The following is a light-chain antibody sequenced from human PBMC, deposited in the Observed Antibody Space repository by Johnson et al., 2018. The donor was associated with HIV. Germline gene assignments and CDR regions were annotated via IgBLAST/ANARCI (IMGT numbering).Light chain of an antibody. CDR3: GTWDSSLSDYV. Sequence: QSVLTQPPSVSAAPGQKVTISCSGISSKIGNNYVSWYQHLPGAAPKLLIYDNNKRPSGIPDRFSASKSATSAALGITGLQTGDEADYYCGTWDSSLSDYVFGTGTKVTVL. CDR1: SSKIGNNY. V-gene: IGLV1-51*01. J-gene: IGLJ1*01. CDR2: DNN.